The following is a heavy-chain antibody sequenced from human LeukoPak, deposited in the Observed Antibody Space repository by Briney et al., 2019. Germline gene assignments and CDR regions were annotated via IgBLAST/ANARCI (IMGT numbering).Heavy chain of an antibody. CDR2: IYSSGST. D-gene: IGHD3-22*01. J-gene: IGHJ5*02. CDR1: GGSISSSSYY. Sequence: SETLPLTCTVSGGSISSSSYYWGWVRQPPGKGLEWTGTIYSSGSTCYSTSLKSRVTISVDTSKNQFSLKLSSVTAADTAVYYCARVGTYYYDSSGYSFDPWGQGTLVTVSS. V-gene: IGHV4-39*07. CDR3: ARVGTYYYDSSGYSFDP.